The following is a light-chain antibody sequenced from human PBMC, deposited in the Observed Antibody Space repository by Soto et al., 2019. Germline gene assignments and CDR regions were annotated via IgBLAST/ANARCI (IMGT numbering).Light chain of an antibody. CDR3: GSWDSSLSADV. CDR2: GDK. CDR1: SSNIGGNS. V-gene: IGLV1-51*01. J-gene: IGLJ1*01. Sequence: QSVVTQPPSVSAAPGPTVTISCSGSSSNIGGNSVSWYQQLPATAPKLLIYGDKKRPSGIPDRFSGSKSGTSATLGITGFQTGDEADYYCGSWDSSLSADVFGTGTKVTVL.